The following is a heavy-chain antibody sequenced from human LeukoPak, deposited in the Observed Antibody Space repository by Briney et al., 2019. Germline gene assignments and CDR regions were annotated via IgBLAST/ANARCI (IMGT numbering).Heavy chain of an antibody. J-gene: IGHJ6*02. CDR1: RDSVSSNSAA. Sequence: SQTLSLTCAISRDSVSSNSAAWNWIRQSPSRGLEWPGRTYYGSKRYNDYAVSVKSRITINPDTSKNQFSLQLNSVTPEDTAVYYCARANYDFWSGYYGYYYYYGMDVWGQGTTVTVSS. D-gene: IGHD3-3*01. V-gene: IGHV6-1*01. CDR2: TYYGSKRYN. CDR3: ARANYDFWSGYYGYYYYYGMDV.